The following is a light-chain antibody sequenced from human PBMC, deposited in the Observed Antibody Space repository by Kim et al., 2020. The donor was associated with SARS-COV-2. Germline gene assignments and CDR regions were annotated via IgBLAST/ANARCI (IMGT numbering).Light chain of an antibody. CDR2: DAS. Sequence: LSPGERATLSCRASQSVSSYLAWYQQKPGQAPRLLIYDASNRATGIPARFSGSGSGTDFTLTISSLEPEDFAVYYCQQRSNWPKYTFGQGTKLEIK. CDR3: QQRSNWPKYT. V-gene: IGKV3-11*01. CDR1: QSVSSY. J-gene: IGKJ2*01.